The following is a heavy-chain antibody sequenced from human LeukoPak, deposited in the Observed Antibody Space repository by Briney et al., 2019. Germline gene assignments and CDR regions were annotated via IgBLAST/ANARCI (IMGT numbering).Heavy chain of an antibody. V-gene: IGHV3-23*01. D-gene: IGHD3-22*01. CDR3: AKRGVVIRVILVGFYKEAYYFDS. CDR1: GITLSNYG. Sequence: GGSLRLSCAVSGITLSNYGMSWVRKAPGTGLEWVAGMSGSGGGTNYADSVKGRFTVSRDNSKNTLYLQMKSLRAEDTAVYFCAKRGVVIRVILVGFYKEAYYFDSWGQGALVTVSS. CDR2: MSGSGGGT. J-gene: IGHJ4*02.